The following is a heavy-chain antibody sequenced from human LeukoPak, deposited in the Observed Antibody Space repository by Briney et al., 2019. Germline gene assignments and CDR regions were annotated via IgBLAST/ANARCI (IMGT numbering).Heavy chain of an antibody. Sequence: RSLRLSCAASGFTFSNYAMHWVRQAPGKGLEWVAVISYDGSNKYYADSVKGRFTISRDNSKNTLYLQMNSLRAEDTAVYYCARSPGRIPYFDYWGQGTLVTVSS. CDR1: GFTFSNYA. J-gene: IGHJ4*02. CDR3: ARSPGRIPYFDY. V-gene: IGHV3-30-3*01. CDR2: ISYDGSNK. D-gene: IGHD2-21*01.